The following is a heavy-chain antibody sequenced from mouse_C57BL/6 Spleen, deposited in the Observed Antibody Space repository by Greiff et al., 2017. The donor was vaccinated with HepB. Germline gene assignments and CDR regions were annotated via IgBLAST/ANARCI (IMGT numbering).Heavy chain of an antibody. CDR2: IYPGDGDT. V-gene: IGHV1-82*01. D-gene: IGHD2-5*01. CDR1: GYAFSSSW. Sequence: QVQLQQSGPELVKPGASVKISCKASGYAFSSSWMNWVKQRPGKGLEWIGRIYPGDGDTNYNGKFKGKATLTADKSSSTAYMQLSSLTSEDSAVYFCARLYSNYPYYAMDYWGQGTSVTVSS. CDR3: ARLYSNYPYYAMDY. J-gene: IGHJ4*01.